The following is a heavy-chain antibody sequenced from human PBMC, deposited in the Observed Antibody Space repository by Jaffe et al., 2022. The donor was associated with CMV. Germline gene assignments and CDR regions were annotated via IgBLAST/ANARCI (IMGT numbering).Heavy chain of an antibody. D-gene: IGHD2-2*01. Sequence: QVQLVESGGGVVQPGRSLRLSCAASGFTFSSYGMHWVRQAPGKGLEWVAVIWYDGSNKYYADSVKGRFTISRDNSKNTLYLQMNSLRAEDTAVYYCARDLRYCSSTSCYRYYGMDVWGQGTTVTVSS. CDR2: IWYDGSNK. V-gene: IGHV3-33*01. CDR3: ARDLRYCSSTSCYRYYGMDV. J-gene: IGHJ6*02. CDR1: GFTFSSYG.